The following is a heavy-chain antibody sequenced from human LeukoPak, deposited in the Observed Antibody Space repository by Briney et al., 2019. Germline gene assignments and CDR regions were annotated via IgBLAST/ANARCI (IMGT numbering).Heavy chain of an antibody. Sequence: GGSLRLSCAASGFTFSSYSIDWVRQAPGKLLESLSYISSSSSKIYYADSVKVRFTISRDNAKNSVYLQMNRLRAEDTAVYYCARVWSSGYTKDYWGQGTLVNVCS. CDR3: ARVWSSGYTKDY. D-gene: IGHD3-22*01. CDR2: ISSSSSKI. V-gene: IGHV3-48*04. J-gene: IGHJ4*02. CDR1: GFTFSSYS.